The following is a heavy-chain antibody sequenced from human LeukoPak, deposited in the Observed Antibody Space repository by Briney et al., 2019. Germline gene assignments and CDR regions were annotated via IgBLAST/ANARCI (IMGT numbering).Heavy chain of an antibody. V-gene: IGHV3-30*02. Sequence: GGSLRLSCAAFEFTFSNYDMHWVRQAPGKGLEWVSLIRFDGSHNYYADSVKGRFTISRSNSKNTLYLQMNSLRAEDTAVYYCAKEMVVSTLDYWGQGTLVTVSS. CDR2: IRFDGSHN. J-gene: IGHJ4*02. D-gene: IGHD2-8*02. CDR3: AKEMVVSTLDY. CDR1: EFTFSNYD.